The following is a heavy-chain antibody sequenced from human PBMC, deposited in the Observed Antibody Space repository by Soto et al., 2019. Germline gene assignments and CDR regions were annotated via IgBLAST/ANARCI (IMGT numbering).Heavy chain of an antibody. V-gene: IGHV3-33*01. CDR2: IWYDGSNR. CDR3: ARWGDDGSLD. CDR1: GFTFSSHG. J-gene: IGHJ4*02. Sequence: GGSLRLSCIASGFTFSSHGMHWVRHATGRGLEWVAVIWYDGSNRYYSDTVKGRFTISRDNSKNTVSLQMNSLRAEDTAVSYCARWGDDGSLDWGQGTRVTVSS. D-gene: IGHD5-12*01.